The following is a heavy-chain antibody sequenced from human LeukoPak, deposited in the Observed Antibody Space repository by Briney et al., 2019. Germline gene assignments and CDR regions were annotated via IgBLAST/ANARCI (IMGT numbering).Heavy chain of an antibody. D-gene: IGHD3-16*01. V-gene: IGHV4-34*01. CDR1: GGSFSGYY. CDR3: ARGVGGYSP. CDR2: INHSGST. Sequence: SETLSLTCAVYGGSFSGYYWSWIRQPPGKGLEWIGEINHSGSTNYNPSLKSRVTISVDTSKNQFSLELSSVTAADTAVYYCARGVGGYSPWGQGTLVTVSS. J-gene: IGHJ5*02.